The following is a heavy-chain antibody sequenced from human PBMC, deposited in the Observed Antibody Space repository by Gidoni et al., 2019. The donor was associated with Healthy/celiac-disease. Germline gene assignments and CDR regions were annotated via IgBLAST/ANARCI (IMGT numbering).Heavy chain of an antibody. CDR2: IKSKTDGGTT. V-gene: IGHV3-15*01. J-gene: IGHJ4*02. CDR3: TTDLDDYVWGSPVTFDY. CDR1: GFTFSNAW. Sequence: EVQLVESGGGLVKPGGSLRLSCEASGFTFSNAWMSWVLQAPGTGRAWVGRIKSKTDGGTTDYAAPVKGRFTISRDDSKNTLYLQMNSLKTEDTAVYYCTTDLDDYVWGSPVTFDYWGQGTLVTVSS. D-gene: IGHD3-16*01.